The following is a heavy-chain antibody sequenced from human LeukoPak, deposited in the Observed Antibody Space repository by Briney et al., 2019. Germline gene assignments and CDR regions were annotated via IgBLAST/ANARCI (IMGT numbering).Heavy chain of an antibody. Sequence: SETLSLTCAVYGGSFSGYYWSWIRQPAGKGLEWIGRIYTSGSTNYNPSLKSRVTMSVDTSKNQFSLKLSSVTAADTAVYYCARDRGYCSGGSCSFFDYWGQGTLVTVSS. V-gene: IGHV4-4*07. CDR3: ARDRGYCSGGSCSFFDY. J-gene: IGHJ4*02. CDR2: IYTSGST. CDR1: GGSFSGYY. D-gene: IGHD2-15*01.